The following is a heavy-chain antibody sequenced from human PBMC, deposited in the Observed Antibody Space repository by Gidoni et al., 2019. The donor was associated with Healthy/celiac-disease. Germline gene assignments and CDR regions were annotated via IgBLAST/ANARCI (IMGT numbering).Heavy chain of an antibody. D-gene: IGHD2-21*02. CDR3: ARDRGDCEFDY. V-gene: IGHV4-61*01. J-gene: IGHJ4*02. CDR1: GGSVSSGSYY. CDR2: IYYSGST. Sequence: QVQLQESGPGLVKPSDPLSLTCTVSGGSVSSGSYYWSWIRQPPGKGLEWIGYIYYSGSTNYNPPLKSRVTISVDTSKNQFPLKLSSVTAADTAVYYCARDRGDCEFDYWGQGTLVTVSS.